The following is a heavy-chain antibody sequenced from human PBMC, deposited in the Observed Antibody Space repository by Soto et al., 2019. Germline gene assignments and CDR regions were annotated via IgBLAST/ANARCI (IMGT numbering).Heavy chain of an antibody. D-gene: IGHD2-15*01. CDR1: GGSISSYY. CDR2: IYYSGST. Sequence: PSETLSLTCTVSGGSISSYYWSWIRQPPGKGLEWIGYIYYSGSTNYNPSLKSRVTISVDTSKNQFSLKLSSVTAADTAVYYCARRGYCSGGSCLTPYYYYYMDVWGKGTTVTVSS. J-gene: IGHJ6*03. V-gene: IGHV4-59*08. CDR3: ARRGYCSGGSCLTPYYYYYMDV.